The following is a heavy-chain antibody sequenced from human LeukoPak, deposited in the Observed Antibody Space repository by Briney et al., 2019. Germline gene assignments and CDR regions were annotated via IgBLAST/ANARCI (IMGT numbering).Heavy chain of an antibody. CDR1: GGSVSTSDYY. Sequence: SETLSLACTVSGGSVSTSDYYWGWIRQSPVKGLEWIGDVFYTGKTNYNPSLRGRATISIDTSKNQFSLKLTYVTAADSAVYYCARVFDSWGQGTLVTVSS. J-gene: IGHJ4*02. CDR2: VFYTGKT. V-gene: IGHV4-39*07. CDR3: ARVFDS.